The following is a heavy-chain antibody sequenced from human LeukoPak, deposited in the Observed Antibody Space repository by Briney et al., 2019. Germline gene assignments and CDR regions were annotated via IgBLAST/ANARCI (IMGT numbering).Heavy chain of an antibody. CDR1: GGSISNYY. D-gene: IGHD2-15*01. CDR2: IYYSGSA. CDR3: ARRRCSGTACFPYHFDY. J-gene: IGHJ4*02. Sequence: SETLSLTCTVSGGSISNYYWNWIRQPPGKGLEWIGYIYYSGSASYNPSLKGRVTLSADTSMNQFSLNLSSVTAADTAVYYCARRRCSGTACFPYHFDYWGQGILVTVSS. V-gene: IGHV4-59*08.